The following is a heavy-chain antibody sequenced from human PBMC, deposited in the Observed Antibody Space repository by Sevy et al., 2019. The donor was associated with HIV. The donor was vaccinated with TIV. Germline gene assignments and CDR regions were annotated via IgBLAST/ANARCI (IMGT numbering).Heavy chain of an antibody. J-gene: IGHJ5*02. CDR1: GYTFTGYY. Sequence: ASVKVSCKASGYTFTGYYMHWVRQAPGQGLEWMGWINPNSGGTNYALKFQGRVTMTRDTSISTAYMELSRLRSDDTAVYYCARNGVRAAAGRVGWFDPWGQGTLVTVSS. CDR2: INPNSGGT. CDR3: ARNGVRAAAGRVGWFDP. V-gene: IGHV1-2*02. D-gene: IGHD6-13*01.